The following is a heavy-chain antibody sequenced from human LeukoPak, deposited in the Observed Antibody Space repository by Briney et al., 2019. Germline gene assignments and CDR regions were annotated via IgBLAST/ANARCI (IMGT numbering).Heavy chain of an antibody. CDR2: ISGGGGDA. CDR1: GSTFGSYA. D-gene: IGHD3-10*01. CDR3: AKTPKLIRGTPDY. V-gene: IGHV3-23*01. J-gene: IGHJ4*02. Sequence: PGGSLRLSCAASGSTFGSYAMTWVRQAPGKGLEWVSVISGGGGDANYADSVKGRFTISRDNSKNTLYLQMSSLRAEDTAIYYCAKTPKLIRGTPDYWGQGTLVIVSS.